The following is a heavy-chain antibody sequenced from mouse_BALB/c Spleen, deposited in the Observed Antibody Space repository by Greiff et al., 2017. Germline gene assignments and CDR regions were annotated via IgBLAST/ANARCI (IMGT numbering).Heavy chain of an antibody. CDR1: GYTFTSYY. CDR3: TRSGNYPAWFAY. Sequence: QVQLKESGAELVKPGASVKLSCKASGYTFTSYYMYWVKQRPGQGLEWIGEINPSNGGTNFNEKFKSKATLTVDKSSSTAYMQLSSLTSEDSAVYYCTRSGNYPAWFAYWGQGTLVTVSA. J-gene: IGHJ3*01. CDR2: INPSNGGT. D-gene: IGHD2-1*01. V-gene: IGHV1S81*02.